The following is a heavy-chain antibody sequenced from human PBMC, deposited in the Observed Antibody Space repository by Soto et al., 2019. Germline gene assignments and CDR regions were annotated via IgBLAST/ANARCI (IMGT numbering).Heavy chain of an antibody. Sequence: QVQLVQSGAEVKKPGASVKVSCKASGYTFTSYYMHWVRQAPGQGLEWMGIINPSGGSTSYAQKFQGRVPMTRDTSTSTVYMELSSLRSEDTAVYYCARDTYQEYSSSSPSGAFDIWGQGTMVTVSS. V-gene: IGHV1-46*03. CDR1: GYTFTSYY. J-gene: IGHJ3*02. D-gene: IGHD6-6*01. CDR2: INPSGGST. CDR3: ARDTYQEYSSSSPSGAFDI.